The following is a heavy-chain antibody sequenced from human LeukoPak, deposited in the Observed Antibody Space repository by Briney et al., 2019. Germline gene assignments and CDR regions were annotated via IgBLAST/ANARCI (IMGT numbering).Heavy chain of an antibody. CDR2: IYYSGST. CDR3: ARLRVAVIDY. J-gene: IGHJ4*02. CDR1: GGSISSSSYY. Sequence: PSETLSLTCTVSGGSISSSSYYWGWIRQPPGKGLEWIGSIYYSGSTYYNPSLKSRVTISVDTSKNQSSLKLSSVTAADTAVYYCARLRVAVIDYWGQGTLVTVSS. V-gene: IGHV4-39*01. D-gene: IGHD6-19*01.